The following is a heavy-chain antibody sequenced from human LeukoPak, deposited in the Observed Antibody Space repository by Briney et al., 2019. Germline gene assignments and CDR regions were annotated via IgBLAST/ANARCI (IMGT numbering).Heavy chain of an antibody. V-gene: IGHV3-30*04. J-gene: IGHJ4*02. Sequence: GGSLRLSCAASGFTFSSYEMNWVRQAPGKGLEWVAVISYDGSNKYYADSVKGRFTISRDNSKNTLYLQMNSLRAEDTAVYYCARDGADDYGDIYYFDYWGQGTLVTVSS. CDR3: ARDGADDYGDIYYFDY. CDR2: ISYDGSNK. D-gene: IGHD4-17*01. CDR1: GFTFSSYE.